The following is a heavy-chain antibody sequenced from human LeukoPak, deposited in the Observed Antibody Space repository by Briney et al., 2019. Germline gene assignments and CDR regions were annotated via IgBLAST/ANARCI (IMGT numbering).Heavy chain of an antibody. CDR1: GFTFSSYG. V-gene: IGHV3-30*02. Sequence: GGSLRLSCAASGFTFSSYGMHWVRQAPGKGLEWVAFIRYDGSNKYYADSVKGRFTTSRDNSKNTLYLQMNSLRAEDTAVYYCAKDWPLLARPDYYYYMDVWGKGTTVTVSS. CDR3: AKDWPLLARPDYYYYMDV. D-gene: IGHD6-6*01. J-gene: IGHJ6*03. CDR2: IRYDGSNK.